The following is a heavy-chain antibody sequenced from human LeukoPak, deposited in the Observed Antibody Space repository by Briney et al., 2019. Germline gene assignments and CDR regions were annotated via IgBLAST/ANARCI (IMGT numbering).Heavy chain of an antibody. J-gene: IGHJ2*01. V-gene: IGHV4-61*01. CDR2: IYYSGST. Sequence: PSETLSLTCTVSGGSISSSSYYWSWIRQPPGKGLEWIGYIYYSGSTNYNPSLKSRVTISVDTSKNQFSLKLSSVTAADTAVYYCARGSVSLAVAGWWYFDLWGRGTLVTVSS. CDR3: ARGSVSLAVAGWWYFDL. D-gene: IGHD6-19*01. CDR1: GGSISSSSYY.